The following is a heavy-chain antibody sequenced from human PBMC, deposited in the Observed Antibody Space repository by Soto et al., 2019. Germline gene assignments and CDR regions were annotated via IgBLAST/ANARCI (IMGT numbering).Heavy chain of an antibody. CDR1: GFTFSSYA. CDR3: AKDSNIVATPGVRRDAFDI. D-gene: IGHD5-12*01. V-gene: IGHV3-23*01. J-gene: IGHJ3*02. Sequence: PGGSLRLSCAASGFTFSSYAMSLVRQAPGKRLKWVSAISGSGGSTYYADSVKGRFTISRDNSKNTLYLQMNSLRAEDTAVYYCAKDSNIVATPGVRRDAFDIWGQGTMVTVSS. CDR2: ISGSGGST.